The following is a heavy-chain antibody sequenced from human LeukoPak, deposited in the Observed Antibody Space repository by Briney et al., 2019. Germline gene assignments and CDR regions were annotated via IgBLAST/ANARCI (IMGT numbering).Heavy chain of an antibody. Sequence: ASVKVSCKASGYTFTSYGISWVRQAPGQGLEWMGWISAYNGNTNYAQKFQGRVTITADKSTSTAYMELSSLRSEDTAVYYCARDVSSGYSYGVYTNWFDPWGQGTLVTVSS. CDR2: ISAYNGNT. CDR3: ARDVSSGYSYGVYTNWFDP. CDR1: GYTFTSYG. D-gene: IGHD5-18*01. V-gene: IGHV1-18*01. J-gene: IGHJ5*02.